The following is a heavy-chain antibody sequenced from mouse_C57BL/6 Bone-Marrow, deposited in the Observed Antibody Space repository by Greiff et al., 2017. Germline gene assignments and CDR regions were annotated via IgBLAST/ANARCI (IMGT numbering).Heavy chain of an antibody. CDR1: GYTFTDHT. D-gene: IGHD2-4*01. J-gene: IGHJ1*03. CDR2: IYPRDGST. Sequence: VMLVESDAELVKPGASVKISCKVSGYTFTDHTIHWMKQRPEQGLEWIGYIYPRDGSTKYNEKFKGKATLTADKSSSTAYMQLNSLTSEDSAVYFCARGGFYYDYPLWYFDVWGTGTTVTVSS. CDR3: ARGGFYYDYPLWYFDV. V-gene: IGHV1-78*01.